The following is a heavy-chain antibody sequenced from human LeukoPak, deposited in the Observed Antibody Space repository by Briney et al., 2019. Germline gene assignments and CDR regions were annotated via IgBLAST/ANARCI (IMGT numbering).Heavy chain of an antibody. CDR1: GYSFTNYW. CDR2: IYPDDSGT. Sequence: GESLKISCQGSGYSFTNYWIGWVRQMPGKGLEWMGVIYPDDSGTRQSPSFQGQVTMSADKSISTAYLQWSSLEASDSATYYCARLAKTRRDGYNFGFDSWGQGTLVTVSS. CDR3: ARLAKTRRDGYNFGFDS. D-gene: IGHD5-24*01. V-gene: IGHV5-51*01. J-gene: IGHJ4*02.